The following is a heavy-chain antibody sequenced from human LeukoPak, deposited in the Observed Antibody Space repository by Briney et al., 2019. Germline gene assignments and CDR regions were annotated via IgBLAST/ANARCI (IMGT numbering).Heavy chain of an antibody. V-gene: IGHV1-8*03. CDR2: MNPNSGNT. D-gene: IGHD2-2*01. CDR3: AVVAKPNYYYYMDV. Sequence: GASVKVSCKASGYTFTSYDINWVRQATGQGLEWMGWMNPNSGNTGYAQKFQGRVTITRNTSISTAYMELSSLRSEDTAVYYCAVVAKPNYYYYMDVWGKGTTVTVSS. J-gene: IGHJ6*03. CDR1: GYTFTSYD.